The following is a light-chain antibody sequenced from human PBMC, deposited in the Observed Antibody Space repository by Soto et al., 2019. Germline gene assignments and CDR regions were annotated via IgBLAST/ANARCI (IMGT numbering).Light chain of an antibody. J-gene: IGKJ1*01. CDR2: DAS. CDR3: QQRSNWPWT. V-gene: IGKV3-11*01. CDR1: QSIINS. Sequence: EIVLTQSPATLSLSPGERATLFCRASQSIINSLAWYQQKPGQTPRLLIHDASDRATGIPARFSGSGSGTDFTLTISNLEPEDFAVYYCQQRSNWPWTFGQGTKVEIK.